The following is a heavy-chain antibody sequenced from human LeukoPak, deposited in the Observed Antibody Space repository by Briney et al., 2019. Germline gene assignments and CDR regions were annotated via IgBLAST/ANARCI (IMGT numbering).Heavy chain of an antibody. D-gene: IGHD3-3*01. CDR2: INPSGDST. CDR1: GGTFSSYA. Sequence: GASVKVSCKASGGTFSSYAISWVRQAPGQGLEWMGGINPSGDSTNSAQKFQGRVTMTRDTSTSTVYMELRSLRSDDTAVYFCARSGTIFGVVTLWGQGTLVTVSS. J-gene: IGHJ4*02. CDR3: ARSGTIFGVVTL. V-gene: IGHV1-46*01.